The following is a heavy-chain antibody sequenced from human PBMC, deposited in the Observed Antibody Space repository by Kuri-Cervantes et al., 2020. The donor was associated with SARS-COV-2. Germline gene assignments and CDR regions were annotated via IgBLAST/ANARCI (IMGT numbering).Heavy chain of an antibody. Sequence: GESLKISCAASGFTVSSNYMSWVRQAPGKGLEWVSVIYSGGSTYYADSVKGRFTISRDNSKNTLYLQINSLRAEDTAGYYCAKERVGITIFGVVYYWGQGTLVTVSS. D-gene: IGHD3-3*01. V-gene: IGHV3-53*01. CDR3: AKERVGITIFGVVYY. J-gene: IGHJ4*02. CDR1: GFTVSSNY. CDR2: IYSGGST.